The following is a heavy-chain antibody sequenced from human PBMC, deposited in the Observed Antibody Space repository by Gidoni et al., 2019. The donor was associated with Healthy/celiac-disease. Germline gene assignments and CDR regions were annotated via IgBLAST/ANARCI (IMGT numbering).Heavy chain of an antibody. Sequence: QVQLVQSGAEVKKPGASVKVSCKAYGYTCTSYDINWVRQATGQGLEWMGWMNPNSGNTGYAQKFQGRVTMTRNTSISTAYMELSSLRSEDTAVYYCARGPRSSGWYYYWGQGTLVTVSS. J-gene: IGHJ4*02. CDR2: MNPNSGNT. CDR3: ARGPRSSGWYYY. V-gene: IGHV1-8*01. D-gene: IGHD6-19*01. CDR1: GYTCTSYD.